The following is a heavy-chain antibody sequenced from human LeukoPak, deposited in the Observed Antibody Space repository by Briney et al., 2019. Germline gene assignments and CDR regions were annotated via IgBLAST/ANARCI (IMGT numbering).Heavy chain of an antibody. J-gene: IGHJ4*02. V-gene: IGHV4-59*01. CDR3: ARFPLGSDFLLGDFDY. D-gene: IGHD2/OR15-2a*01. CDR2: IYYSGIT. CDR1: GGSISAYY. Sequence: SETLSLTCTVSGGSISAYYWNWIRQPPGKGLEWIGYIYYSGITNYNPSLKSRVTISVHTSKNQFSLKLSSVTAADTAVYYCARFPLGSDFLLGDFDYWGQGTLVTVSS.